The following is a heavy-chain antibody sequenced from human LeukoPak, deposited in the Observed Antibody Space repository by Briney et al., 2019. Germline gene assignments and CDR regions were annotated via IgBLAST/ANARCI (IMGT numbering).Heavy chain of an antibody. V-gene: IGHV1-69*01. CDR1: GGTFSSYA. D-gene: IGHD5-18*01. CDR3: ASILSLQLWLHQ. CDR2: IIPIFGTA. J-gene: IGHJ4*02. Sequence: ASVKVSCKASGGTFSSYAISWVRQAPGQGLEWMGGIIPIFGTANYAQKFQGRVTITADESTSTASMELSSLRSEDTAVYYCASILSLQLWLHQWGQGTLVTVSS.